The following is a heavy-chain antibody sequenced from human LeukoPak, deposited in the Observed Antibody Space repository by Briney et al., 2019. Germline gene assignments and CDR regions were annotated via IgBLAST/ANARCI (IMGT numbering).Heavy chain of an antibody. V-gene: IGHV1-2*02. Sequence: ASVKVSCKASGGTFSSYAISWVRQAPGQGLEWMGWINPNTGDTHYAQKFQGRVTLTRDTSITTVYTELSRLTSDDTAIFYCAVAPGDYWGQGTLVTVSS. D-gene: IGHD2-21*01. CDR3: AVAPGDY. CDR1: GGTFSSYA. J-gene: IGHJ4*02. CDR2: INPNTGDT.